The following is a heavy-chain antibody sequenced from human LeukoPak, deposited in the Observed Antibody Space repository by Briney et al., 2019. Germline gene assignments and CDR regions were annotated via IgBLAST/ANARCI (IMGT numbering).Heavy chain of an antibody. J-gene: IGHJ4*02. CDR3: ARHFPRDRLWLSPRNYFDY. CDR1: GGSISSGGYY. Sequence: SETLSLTCTVSGGSISSGGYYWSWIRRHPGKGLEWIGYIYYSGSTYYNPSLKSRVTISVDTSKNQFSLKLSSVTAADTAVYYCARHFPRDRLWLSPRNYFDYWGQGTLVTVSS. CDR2: IYYSGST. V-gene: IGHV4-39*01. D-gene: IGHD5-18*01.